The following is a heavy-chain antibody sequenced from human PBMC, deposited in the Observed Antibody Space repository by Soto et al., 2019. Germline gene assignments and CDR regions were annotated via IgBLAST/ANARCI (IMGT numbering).Heavy chain of an antibody. V-gene: IGHV3-21*01. Sequence: GGSLRLSCAASGFTFSSYSMNWVRQAPGKGLEWVSSISSSSSYIYYADSVKGRFTISRDNAKNSLYLQMNSLRAEDTAVYYCERDGSSTFSMDVWGQGTTVTVSS. CDR2: ISSSSSYI. J-gene: IGHJ6*02. CDR3: ERDGSSTFSMDV. CDR1: GFTFSSYS. D-gene: IGHD2-2*01.